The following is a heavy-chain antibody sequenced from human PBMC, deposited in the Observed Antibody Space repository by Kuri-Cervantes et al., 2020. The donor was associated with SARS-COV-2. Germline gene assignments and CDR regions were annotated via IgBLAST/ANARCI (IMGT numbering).Heavy chain of an antibody. D-gene: IGHD6-6*01. V-gene: IGHV4-39*01. CDR2: IYYSGST. J-gene: IGHJ5*02. Sequence: SETLSLTCTVSGGSISSSSYYWGWIRQPPGKGLEWIGSIYYSGSTYYNPSLKSRVTISVDTSKNQFSPKLSSVTAADTAVYYCARTQGVAARRGDHNWFDPWGQGTLVTVSS. CDR3: ARTQGVAARRGDHNWFDP. CDR1: GGSISSSSYY.